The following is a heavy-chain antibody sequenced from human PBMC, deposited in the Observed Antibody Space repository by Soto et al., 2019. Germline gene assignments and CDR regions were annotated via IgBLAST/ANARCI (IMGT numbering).Heavy chain of an antibody. Sequence: EVQLLESGGGLVQPGGSLRLSCAASGFTFSSYAMSWVRQAPGKGLEWVSAISGSGGSTYYADSVKGRFTIARDNAKNTLYMQRNSLRAEDTAVYYCAKESGVIAYYYGSGSFDYWGQGTLVTVSS. V-gene: IGHV3-23*01. D-gene: IGHD3-10*01. CDR3: AKESGVIAYYYGSGSFDY. CDR2: ISGSGGST. CDR1: GFTFSSYA. J-gene: IGHJ4*02.